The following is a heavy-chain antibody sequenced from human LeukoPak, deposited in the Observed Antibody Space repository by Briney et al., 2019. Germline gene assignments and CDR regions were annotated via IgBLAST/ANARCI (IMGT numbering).Heavy chain of an antibody. CDR3: ARSELRFLEWLSPKLWFGELSSTYYYYGMDV. J-gene: IGHJ6*02. V-gene: IGHV1-18*01. D-gene: IGHD3-3*01. CDR2: ISAYNGNT. Sequence: ASVKVSCKASGYTFTSYGICWVRQAPGQGLEWMGWISAYNGNTNYAQKLQGRVTMTTDTSTSTAYMELRSLRSDDTAVYYCARSELRFLEWLSPKLWFGELSSTYYYYGMDVWGQGTTVTVSS. CDR1: GYTFTSYG.